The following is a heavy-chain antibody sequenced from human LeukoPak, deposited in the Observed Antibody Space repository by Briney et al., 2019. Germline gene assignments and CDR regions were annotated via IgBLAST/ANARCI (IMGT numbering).Heavy chain of an antibody. D-gene: IGHD3-10*01. J-gene: IGHJ4*02. Sequence: GGSLRLSCAASGFIFSNYAMGWGRQAPGKGLEWVSSITGSGGNTYYADSVKGRFTFSRDNSKNTLYLQMNSLRAEDTAVYYCAKWGSGSYYKGSFDYWGQGTLVTVSS. CDR3: AKWGSGSYYKGSFDY. V-gene: IGHV3-23*01. CDR2: ITGSGGNT. CDR1: GFIFSNYA.